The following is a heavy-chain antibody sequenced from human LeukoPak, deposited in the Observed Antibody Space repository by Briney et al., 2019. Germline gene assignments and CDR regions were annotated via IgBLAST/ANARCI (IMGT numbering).Heavy chain of an antibody. V-gene: IGHV3-48*01. CDR3: ARDYGSGKRIFDS. J-gene: IGHJ4*02. CDR2: ISSSSSTI. D-gene: IGHD3-10*01. CDR1: GFTFSSYS. Sequence: GGSLRLSCAASGFTFSSYSMNWVRQAPGKGLEWVSYISSSSSTIYYADSVKGRFTISRDNAKNSLYLQMNSLRAEDTAVYYCARDYGSGKRIFDSWGQGTLVTVSS.